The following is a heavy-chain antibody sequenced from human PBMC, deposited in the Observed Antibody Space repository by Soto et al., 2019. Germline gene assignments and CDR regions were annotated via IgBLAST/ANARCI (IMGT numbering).Heavy chain of an antibody. J-gene: IGHJ2*01. Sequence: SETLSLTCAVYGGSFSGYYWSWIRQPPGKGLEWIGEINHSGSTNYNPSLKSRVTISVDTSKNQFSLKLSSVTAADTAVYYCARAMRIAARPWYFDIWGRGTLVTVSS. V-gene: IGHV4-34*01. CDR3: ARAMRIAARPWYFDI. CDR2: INHSGST. CDR1: GGSFSGYY. D-gene: IGHD6-6*01.